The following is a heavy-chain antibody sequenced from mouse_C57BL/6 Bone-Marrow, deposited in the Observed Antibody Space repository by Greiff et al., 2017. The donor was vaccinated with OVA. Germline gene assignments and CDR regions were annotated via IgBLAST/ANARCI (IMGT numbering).Heavy chain of an antibody. CDR1: GYSFTGYF. D-gene: IGHD2-4*01. Sequence: VQLKQSGPELVKPGDSVKISCTASGYSFTGYFMNWVMQSHGQSLEWIGRINPYNGDTFYNQKFKGKATLTVDKSSSTAHMELRSLTSEDSAVYYCAKGGDYEDYAMDYWGQGTSVTVSS. J-gene: IGHJ4*01. CDR3: AKGGDYEDYAMDY. CDR2: INPYNGDT. V-gene: IGHV1-20*01.